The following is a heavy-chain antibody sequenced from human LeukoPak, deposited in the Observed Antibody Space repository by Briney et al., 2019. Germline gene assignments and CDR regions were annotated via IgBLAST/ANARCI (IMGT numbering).Heavy chain of an antibody. D-gene: IGHD3-22*01. J-gene: IGHJ4*02. CDR3: AKDRGRSSGYYSDY. V-gene: IGHV3-23*01. Sequence: GGSLSPSRAPSGFTFSRYAMSWVRPAPGKGLECGSAISDSGVRTYSADSGKGRFTISRDNSRNTLYLRMNSLRAEDTAAYYCAKDRGRSSGYYSDYWGQGTLVTVSS. CDR2: ISDSGVRT. CDR1: GFTFSRYA.